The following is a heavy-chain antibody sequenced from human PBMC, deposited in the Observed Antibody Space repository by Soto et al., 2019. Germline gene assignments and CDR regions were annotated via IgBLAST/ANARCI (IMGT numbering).Heavy chain of an antibody. V-gene: IGHV4-59*01. J-gene: IGHJ4*02. CDR1: CGSISGSY. CDR3: TKYRRTDAEGYSFDY. CDR2: IHDSGST. D-gene: IGHD2-15*01. Sequence: PSETLSLTCTFSCGSISGSYWSWIRQTPGKVLEWVGYIHDSGSTNYNPSLKSRVTMSVDSAKNQFSLQLSSVTAADTAVYFCTKYRRTDAEGYSFDYWGQGALVTVSS.